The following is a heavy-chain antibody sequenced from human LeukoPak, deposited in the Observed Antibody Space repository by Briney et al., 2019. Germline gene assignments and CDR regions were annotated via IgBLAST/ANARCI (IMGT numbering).Heavy chain of an antibody. CDR3: APGGGSSGVPDD. J-gene: IGHJ4*02. D-gene: IGHD2-15*01. V-gene: IGHV1-2*02. CDR1: GYTFNYY. CDR2: INPNSGGT. Sequence: ASGKVSCKSSGYTFNYYLTWVRQAPGQGFEGMGWINPNSGGTNYAQKFLDRVGVTRDTSISTAYMELSRLRSDDTAMYYCAPGGGSSGVPDDWGQGTLVTVSS.